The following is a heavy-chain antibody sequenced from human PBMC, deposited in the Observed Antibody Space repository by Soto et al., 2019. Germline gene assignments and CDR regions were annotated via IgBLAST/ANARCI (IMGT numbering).Heavy chain of an antibody. CDR2: ISYDGSNK. V-gene: IGHV3-30-3*01. CDR3: ARSTMTVVVNDFDY. J-gene: IGHJ4*02. D-gene: IGHD3-22*01. Sequence: GGSLRLSCAASRFTFSSYAMHWVRQAPGKGLEWVAVISYDGSNKYYADSVKGRFTISRDNSESTPYLQMNSLRAEDTAVYYCARSTMTVVVNDFDYWGQGTLVTVSS. CDR1: RFTFSSYA.